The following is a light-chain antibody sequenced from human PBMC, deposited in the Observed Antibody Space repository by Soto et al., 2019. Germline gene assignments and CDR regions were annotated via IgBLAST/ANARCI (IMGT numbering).Light chain of an antibody. CDR1: QSVSSY. CDR3: QHRSSWPLT. CDR2: GAS. V-gene: IGKV3-11*01. J-gene: IGKJ4*01. Sequence: EIVLTQSPATLSLSPGEIATLSFSASQSVSSYLAWYQQKPGQAPRLLIFGASNRATGIPARFSGSGSGTDFTLTISSLEPEDFAVYYCQHRSSWPLTFGGGTKVDIK.